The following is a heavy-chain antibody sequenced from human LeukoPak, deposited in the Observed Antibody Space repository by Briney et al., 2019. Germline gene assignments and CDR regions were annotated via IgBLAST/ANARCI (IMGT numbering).Heavy chain of an antibody. CDR1: GYSIIGGYF. CDR2: TAHRGST. CDR3: ARVTRNSGWFFDY. D-gene: IGHD6-19*01. Sequence: SETLSLTCDVSGYSIIGGYFWGWIRQPPGMGLEWIGSTAHRGSTYYNPSLKGRVSISIDGSKNQFSLSLTSVTAADTAIYYCARVTRNSGWFFDYSGQGTLATVSS. V-gene: IGHV4-38-2*01. J-gene: IGHJ4*02.